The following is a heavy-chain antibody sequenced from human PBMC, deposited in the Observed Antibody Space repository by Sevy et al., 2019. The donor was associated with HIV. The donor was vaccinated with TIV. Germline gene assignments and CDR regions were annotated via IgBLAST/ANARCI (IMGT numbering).Heavy chain of an antibody. D-gene: IGHD3-3*01. V-gene: IGHV3-15*01. CDR2: IKSKTDGGTT. J-gene: IGHJ4*02. CDR1: GFTFSNAW. Sequence: GGSLRLSCAASGFTFSNAWMSWVRQAPGKGLEWVGRIKSKTDGGTTDYAAPVKARFAISRDDSENTLYLQMNSLKTEETAVYYCTGHTIFGVVTAIYQFDYWGQGTLVTVSS. CDR3: TGHTIFGVVTAIYQFDY.